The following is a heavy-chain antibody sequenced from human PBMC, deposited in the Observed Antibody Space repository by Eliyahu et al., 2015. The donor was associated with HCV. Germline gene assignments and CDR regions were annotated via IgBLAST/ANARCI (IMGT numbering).Heavy chain of an antibody. CDR2: VIPMFGTA. CDR3: ARGPETKTAYYYNY. D-gene: IGHD3-22*01. J-gene: IGHJ4*02. CDR1: GGTFSSYS. V-gene: IGHV1-69*01. Sequence: QVQLVQSGAEVKKPGSSVKVSCKASGGTFSSYSIDWVRQAPGQXLEWMGGVIPMFGTANYAQKFQGRVTITADESTSTAYMELSSLRSEDTAVYYCARGPETKTAYYYNYWGQGTLVTVSS.